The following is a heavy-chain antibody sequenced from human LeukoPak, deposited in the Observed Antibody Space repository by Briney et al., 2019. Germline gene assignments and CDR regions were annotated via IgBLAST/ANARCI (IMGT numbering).Heavy chain of an antibody. D-gene: IGHD3-22*01. Sequence: PSQTLSLTCTVSGGAISSGSYYWSWIRQTAGKGLEWIGRIDTSGSTYYNPYLKSRVTISVDKSKNQFSLKLSSVTAADTAVYYCARGRPVGYYDSSGYLDYWGQGTLVTVSS. CDR3: ARGRPVGYYDSSGYLDY. CDR1: GGAISSGSYY. J-gene: IGHJ4*02. CDR2: IDTSGST. V-gene: IGHV4-61*02.